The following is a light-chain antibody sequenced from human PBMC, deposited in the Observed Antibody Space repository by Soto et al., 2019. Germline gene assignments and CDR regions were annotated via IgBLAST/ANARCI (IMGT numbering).Light chain of an antibody. V-gene: IGKV1-5*01. J-gene: IGKJ1*01. CDR2: DAS. CDR3: QQYNNYPQT. CDR1: QSISSW. Sequence: DIQMTQSPSTLPASVGDRVTITCRASQSISSWLAWYQQKPGKAPKLLIYDASSLDSGVPSRFSGSGSGTEFTLTISSLQPDDFATYYCQQYNNYPQTFGQGTKVEIK.